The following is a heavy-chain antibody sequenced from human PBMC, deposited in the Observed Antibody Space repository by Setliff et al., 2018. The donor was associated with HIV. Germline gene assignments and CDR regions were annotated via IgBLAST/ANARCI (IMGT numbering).Heavy chain of an antibody. V-gene: IGHV1-3*01. D-gene: IGHD6-19*01. J-gene: IGHJ5*02. Sequence: ASVKVSCKTSGYTFSNYGLNWVRQAPGQGLEWMGWINAGNGNTKYSQKFQGRVTISRDTSASTVYMELNSLRSEDTAIYYCARDIGSVWHNWFDPWGQGTLVTVSS. CDR1: GYTFSNYG. CDR3: ARDIGSVWHNWFDP. CDR2: INAGNGNT.